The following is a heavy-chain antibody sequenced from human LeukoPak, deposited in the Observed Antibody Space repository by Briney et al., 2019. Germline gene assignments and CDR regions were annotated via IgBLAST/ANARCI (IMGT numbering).Heavy chain of an antibody. Sequence: GGSLRLYCAASGFTFSSYWMSWVRQAPGKGLEWVANIKLDGSEKYYVDSVKGRFTISRDNAKNSLYLQMNSLRAEDTAVYYCAREDSSGWKYYYYYYMDVWGKGTTVTVSS. V-gene: IGHV3-7*01. J-gene: IGHJ6*03. CDR1: GFTFSSYW. CDR2: IKLDGSEK. CDR3: AREDSSGWKYYYYYYMDV. D-gene: IGHD6-19*01.